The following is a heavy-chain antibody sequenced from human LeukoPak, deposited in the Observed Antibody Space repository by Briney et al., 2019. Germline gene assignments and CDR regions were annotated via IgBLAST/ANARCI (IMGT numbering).Heavy chain of an antibody. CDR1: GGTFSSYA. D-gene: IGHD6-13*01. CDR2: INPSGGST. CDR3: ARVPPGAAAVGVIDY. J-gene: IGHJ4*02. V-gene: IGHV1-46*03. Sequence: GASVKVSCTASGGTFSSYAISWVRQAPGQGLEWMGIINPSGGSTSYAQKFQGRVTMTRDTSTSTVYMELSSLRSEDTAVYYCARVPPGAAAVGVIDYWGQGTLVTVSS.